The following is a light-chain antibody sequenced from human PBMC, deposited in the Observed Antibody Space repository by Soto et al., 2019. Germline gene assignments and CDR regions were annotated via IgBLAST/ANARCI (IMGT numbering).Light chain of an antibody. CDR1: TRDFGGYNY. CDR3: SSYSGTNYHYV. J-gene: IGLJ1*01. CDR2: EVS. Sequence: QSVLTQPPSASGSFGPSVTISCTSTTRDFGGYNYVSWYQQHPGKAPKLMIYEVSERPSGVPDRFSGSKSGNTASLTVSGLQADDEADYYCSSYSGTNYHYVFGTGTKVTVL. V-gene: IGLV2-8*01.